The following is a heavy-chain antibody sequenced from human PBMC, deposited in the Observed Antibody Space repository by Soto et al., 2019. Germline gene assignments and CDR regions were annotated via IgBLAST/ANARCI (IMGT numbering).Heavy chain of an antibody. CDR2: IIPMFGTA. V-gene: IGHV1-69*13. Sequence: SVKVSCKASGGTFSRDAISWVRQAPGQGLEWMGGIIPMFGTAKYAQKFQGRLTITADESTSTAYMELRSLRSEDTAVYYCSRGGGVGAASQLGWFDPWEQETLVTVSS. CDR3: SRGGGVGAASQLGWFDP. CDR1: GGTFSRDA. D-gene: IGHD2-15*01. J-gene: IGHJ5*01.